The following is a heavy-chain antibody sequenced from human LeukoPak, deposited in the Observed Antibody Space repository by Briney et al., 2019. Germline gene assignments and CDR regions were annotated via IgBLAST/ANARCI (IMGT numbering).Heavy chain of an antibody. D-gene: IGHD5-18*01. V-gene: IGHV4-61*02. CDR2: IYTSGST. Sequence: PSQTLSLTCTVSGASISSGSYYWSWIRQPAGKGREWIGRIYTSGSTTYNPSLKSRVTISVDTSKNQFSLKLSSVTAADTAVYYCGGSAWIQLWLGAFDIWGQGTMVTVSS. J-gene: IGHJ3*02. CDR1: GASISSGSYY. CDR3: GGSAWIQLWLGAFDI.